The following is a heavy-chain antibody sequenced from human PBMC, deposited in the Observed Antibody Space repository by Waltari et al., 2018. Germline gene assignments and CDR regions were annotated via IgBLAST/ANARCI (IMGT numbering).Heavy chain of an antibody. CDR3: ARICSSTSCIGYDAFDI. CDR2: IYYSGST. CDR1: GGSISSSSYY. D-gene: IGHD2-2*01. J-gene: IGHJ3*02. V-gene: IGHV4-39*01. Sequence: QLQLQESGPGLVKPSETLSLTCTVSGGSISSSSYYWGWIRQPPGKGLEWIGSIYYSGSTYYNPSLKSRVTISVDTSKNQFSLKLSSVTAADTAVYYCARICSSTSCIGYDAFDIWGQGIMVTVSS.